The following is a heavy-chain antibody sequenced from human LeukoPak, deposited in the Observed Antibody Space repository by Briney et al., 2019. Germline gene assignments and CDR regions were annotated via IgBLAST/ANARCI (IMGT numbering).Heavy chain of an antibody. Sequence: GESLKISCKGSGYSFTSYWIGWVRQMPGKGLEWMGIIFPGDSDTRYSPSFQGRVTISADKSISTAYLQWSSLTASDTAIYYCARQVAAAGGFDIWGQGTMVTVSS. CDR2: IFPGDSDT. CDR1: GYSFTSYW. V-gene: IGHV5-51*01. D-gene: IGHD6-13*01. CDR3: ARQVAAAGGFDI. J-gene: IGHJ3*02.